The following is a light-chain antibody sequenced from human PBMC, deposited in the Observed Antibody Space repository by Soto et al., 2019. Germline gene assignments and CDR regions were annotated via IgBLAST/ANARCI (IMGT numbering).Light chain of an antibody. V-gene: IGLV2-14*01. CDR1: SSDVGDYNY. Sequence: QSVLTQPASVSGSPGPSITISCTGTSSDVGDYNYVSWYQQHPGKAPKLMIFDVSNRPSGVSNRFSGSKSGNTASLTISGLQAEDEAEYYCSSYTSSSTYVFGTGTKLTVL. J-gene: IGLJ1*01. CDR2: DVS. CDR3: SSYTSSSTYV.